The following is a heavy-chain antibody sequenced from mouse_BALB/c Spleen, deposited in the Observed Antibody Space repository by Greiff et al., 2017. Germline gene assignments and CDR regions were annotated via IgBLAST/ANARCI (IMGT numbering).Heavy chain of an antibody. Sequence: EVQVVESGGGLVQPGGSRKLSCAASGFTFSSFGMHWVRQAPEKGLEWVAYISSGSSTIYYADTVKGRFTISRDNPKNTLFLQMTSLRSEDTAMYYCARPSTTVYAMDYWGQGTSVTVSS. CDR3: ARPSTTVYAMDY. D-gene: IGHD1-1*01. J-gene: IGHJ4*01. CDR2: ISSGSSTI. V-gene: IGHV5-17*02. CDR1: GFTFSSFG.